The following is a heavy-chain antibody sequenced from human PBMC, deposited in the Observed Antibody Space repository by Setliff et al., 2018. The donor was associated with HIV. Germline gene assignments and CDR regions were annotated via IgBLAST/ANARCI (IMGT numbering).Heavy chain of an antibody. Sequence: SETLSLTCTVSGGSVSSSTTYYWGWIRQPPGKGLEWIGSMYYTGSSYYNPSLKSRVTISVDTSKNQFSLKVNSVTATDTAIYYCARQVGSQYSYWAYYFDSWGQGALVTVSS. J-gene: IGHJ4*02. D-gene: IGHD5-18*01. V-gene: IGHV4-39*01. CDR1: GGSVSSSTTYY. CDR3: ARQVGSQYSYWAYYFDS. CDR2: MYYTGSS.